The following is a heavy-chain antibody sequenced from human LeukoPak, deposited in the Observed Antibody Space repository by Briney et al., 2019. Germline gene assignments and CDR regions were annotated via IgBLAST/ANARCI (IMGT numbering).Heavy chain of an antibody. CDR1: GFTFSSYA. J-gene: IGHJ5*02. V-gene: IGHV3-30-3*01. CDR2: ISYDGSNK. D-gene: IGHD2-8*01. Sequence: PGGSLRLSCAASGFTFSSYAMHWVRQAPGKGLEWVAVISYDGSNKYYADSVKGRFTISRDNSKNTLYLQMNSLRAEDTAVYYCARERRLYCTNGVCYWFDPWGQGTLVTVSS. CDR3: ARERRLYCTNGVCYWFDP.